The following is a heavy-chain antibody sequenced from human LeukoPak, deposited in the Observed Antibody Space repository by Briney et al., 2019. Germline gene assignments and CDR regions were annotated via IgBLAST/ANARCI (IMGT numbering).Heavy chain of an antibody. CDR3: VRDGGIVGATMPAEYFQH. Sequence: PSQTLSLTCTVSGGSISSGSYYWSWIRQPAGKGLEWIGRIYTSGSTNYNPSLKSRVTISVDTSKNQFSLKLSSVTAADTAVYYCVRDGGIVGATMPAEYFQHWGQGTLVTVSS. V-gene: IGHV4-61*02. D-gene: IGHD1-26*01. CDR1: GGSISSGSYY. CDR2: IYTSGST. J-gene: IGHJ1*01.